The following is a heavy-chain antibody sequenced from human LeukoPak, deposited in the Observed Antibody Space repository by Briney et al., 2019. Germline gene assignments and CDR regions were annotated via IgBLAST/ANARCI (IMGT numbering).Heavy chain of an antibody. Sequence: SETLSLTCTVSGDXNNTYYCTWIRQPAGKGLEWIGRIHTSGSTNYNPSLKSRVAMSVGTSKNQLFLKLSSLTAADTAVYYCARGAMAVAGRVFDYWGQGTLVTVSS. CDR3: ARGAMAVAGRVFDY. V-gene: IGHV4-4*07. D-gene: IGHD6-19*01. J-gene: IGHJ4*02. CDR1: GDXNNTYY. CDR2: IHTSGST.